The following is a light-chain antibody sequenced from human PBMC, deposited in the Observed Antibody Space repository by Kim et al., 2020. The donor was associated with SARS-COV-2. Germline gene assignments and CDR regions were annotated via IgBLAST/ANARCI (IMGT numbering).Light chain of an antibody. CDR2: DVI. CDR3: SSYTSSSTRVL. CDR1: SSDGGGYNY. V-gene: IGLV2-14*03. J-gene: IGLJ2*01. Sequence: QSITTSCTVTSSDGGGYNYVSWYQQHPGKAPKLMIYDVIKRPSGVSNRFSGSKSGNTASLTISGLQAEDEADYYCSSYTSSSTRVLFGGGTQLTVL.